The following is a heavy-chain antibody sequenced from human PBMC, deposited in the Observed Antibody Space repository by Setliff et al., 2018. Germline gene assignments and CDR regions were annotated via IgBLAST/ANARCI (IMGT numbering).Heavy chain of an antibody. J-gene: IGHJ3*02. Sequence: GASVKVSCKASGYTFTSYYIHWVRQAPGQGLEWMGIINPSSGTTSYAQKFQGRVTMTRDTSTGTAYMEVRSLRSDDTAQYYCVRDRAAIVVGPPTAAFDIWGQGTMVTVSS. D-gene: IGHD2-2*01. CDR3: VRDRAAIVVGPPTAAFDI. V-gene: IGHV1-46*01. CDR1: GYTFTSYY. CDR2: INPSSGTT.